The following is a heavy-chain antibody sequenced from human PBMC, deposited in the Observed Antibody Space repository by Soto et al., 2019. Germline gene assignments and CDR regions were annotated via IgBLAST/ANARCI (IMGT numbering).Heavy chain of an antibody. CDR2: IWYDGSNK. Sequence: PGGSLRLSCAASGFTFSSYGMHWVRQAPGKGLEWVAVIWYDGSNKYYADSVKGRFTISRDNSKNTLYLQMNSLRAEDTAVYYCARGTSTRITGTSTELVWGQGTLVTVSS. CDR1: GFTFSSYG. V-gene: IGHV3-33*01. CDR3: ARGTSTRITGTSTELV. J-gene: IGHJ4*02. D-gene: IGHD1-20*01.